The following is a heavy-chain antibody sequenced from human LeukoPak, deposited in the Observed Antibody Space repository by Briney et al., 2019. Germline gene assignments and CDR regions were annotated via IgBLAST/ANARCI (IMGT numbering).Heavy chain of an antibody. J-gene: IGHJ2*01. V-gene: IGHV4-59*01. CDR2: IYYSGST. CDR3: ARVPGDYADWYFDL. D-gene: IGHD4-17*01. CDR1: GGSISSYY. Sequence: PSETLSLTCTVSGGSISSYYWSWIRQPPGKGLEWIGYIYYSGSTNYDPSLKSRVTISVDTSKNQFSLKLSSVTAADTAVYYCARVPGDYADWYFDLWGRGTLVTVSS.